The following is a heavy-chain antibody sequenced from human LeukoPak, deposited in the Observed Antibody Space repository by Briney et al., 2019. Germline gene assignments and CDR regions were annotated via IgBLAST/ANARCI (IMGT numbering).Heavy chain of an antibody. V-gene: IGHV3-7*01. CDR2: IRKDGSER. CDR1: GFSFSSYW. CDR3: ARGAITMIRGVSFDY. D-gene: IGHD3-10*01. Sequence: GGSLRLSCVASGFSFSSYWMSWVRQAPGKGLEWVGNIRKDGSERYYIDSVKGRFTISRDNSKNTLYLQMTSPRAEDTAVYYCARGAITMIRGVSFDYWGQGTLVTVSS. J-gene: IGHJ4*02.